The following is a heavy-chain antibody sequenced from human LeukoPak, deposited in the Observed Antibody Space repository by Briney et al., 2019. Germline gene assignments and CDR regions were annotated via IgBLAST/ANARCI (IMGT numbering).Heavy chain of an antibody. CDR1: RFTFSSSW. V-gene: IGHV3-7*01. Sequence: GGSLRLSCADSRFTFSSSWMSWVRQAPGKGLEWVANIKQDGSEKYYVDSVKGRFTISRDNAKNSLYLQMDSLRAEDTAVYYCARISIAVAGGDYWRQGTLVTVSS. CDR2: IKQDGSEK. D-gene: IGHD6-19*01. J-gene: IGHJ4*02. CDR3: ARISIAVAGGDY.